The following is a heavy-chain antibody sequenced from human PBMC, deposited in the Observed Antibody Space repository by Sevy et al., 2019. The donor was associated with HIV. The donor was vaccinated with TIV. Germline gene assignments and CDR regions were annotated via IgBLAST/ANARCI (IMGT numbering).Heavy chain of an antibody. J-gene: IGHJ6*02. Sequence: ASVKVSCQSSGYNFNIYTIHWVRQARGQGLEWVGRISPYDGDTDYAHNFHGRVSLTTDTSTSTAYLGLTSLRSDDTAVYFCTRDTWELLTGIAYYYSGMDVWGQGTTVTVSS. CDR2: ISPYDGDT. CDR1: GYNFNIYT. CDR3: TRDTWELLTGIAYYYSGMDV. D-gene: IGHD1-26*01. V-gene: IGHV1-18*01.